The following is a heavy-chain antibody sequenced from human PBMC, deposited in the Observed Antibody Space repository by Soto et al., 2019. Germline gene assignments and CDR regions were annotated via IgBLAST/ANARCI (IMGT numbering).Heavy chain of an antibody. CDR1: GGSISSYY. Sequence: PSETLSLTCTVSGGSISSYYWSWIRQPPGKGLEWIGYIYYSGSTNYNPSLKSRVTISVDTSKNQSSLKLSSVTAADTAVYYCARDDTVVTPKYYYYYGMDVWGQGTTVTVSS. CDR2: IYYSGST. D-gene: IGHD2-15*01. J-gene: IGHJ6*02. CDR3: ARDDTVVTPKYYYYYGMDV. V-gene: IGHV4-59*01.